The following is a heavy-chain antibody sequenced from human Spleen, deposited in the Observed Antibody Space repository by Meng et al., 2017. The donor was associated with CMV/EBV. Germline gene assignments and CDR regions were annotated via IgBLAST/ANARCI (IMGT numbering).Heavy chain of an antibody. CDR1: GYSFTSYW. Sequence: GESLKISCKGSGYSFTSYWIGWVRQMPGKGLEWMGMIYPGDSDTRYSPSFQGQVTISADKSITTAYLPWGSLAASDTAIYYCARDINCSSTTCYGHFQHWGQGTLVTVSS. V-gene: IGHV5-51*01. D-gene: IGHD2-2*01. J-gene: IGHJ1*01. CDR2: IYPGDSDT. CDR3: ARDINCSSTTCYGHFQH.